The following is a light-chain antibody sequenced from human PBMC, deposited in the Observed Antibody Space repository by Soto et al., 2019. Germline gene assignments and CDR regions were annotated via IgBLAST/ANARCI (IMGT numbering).Light chain of an antibody. V-gene: IGKV1-39*01. CDR1: QSISSY. Sequence: DIQMTQSPSSLSASVGDRVPITCRASQSISSYLNWYQQKPGKAPKLLLYAASSLQRGVPSRFSGSGSWTDFTLTISSLQPEDFATYYCQQSYSTPCTFGQGTKLEIK. CDR3: QQSYSTPCT. CDR2: AAS. J-gene: IGKJ2*02.